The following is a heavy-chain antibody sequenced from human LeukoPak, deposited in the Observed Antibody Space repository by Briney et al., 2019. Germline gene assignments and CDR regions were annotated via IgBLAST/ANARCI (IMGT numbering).Heavy chain of an antibody. D-gene: IGHD3-3*01. CDR2: IYYSGST. V-gene: IGHV4-30-4*08. CDR1: GGSISSGDYY. Sequence: SQTLSLTCTVSGGSISSGDYYWSWIRQPPGKGLEWIGYIYYSGSTYYNPSLKSRVTISVDTSKNQFSLKLSSVTAADTAVYYCASCYDFRGNAFDIWGQGTMVTVPS. CDR3: ASCYDFRGNAFDI. J-gene: IGHJ3*02.